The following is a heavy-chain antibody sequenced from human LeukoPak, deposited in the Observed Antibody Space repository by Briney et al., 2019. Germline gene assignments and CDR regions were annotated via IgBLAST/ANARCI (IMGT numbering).Heavy chain of an antibody. CDR1: GFTFDDYA. CDR2: ISWNSGSI. D-gene: IGHD3-16*01. Sequence: GGSLRLSCAASGFTFDDYAMHWVRQPPGKGLEWVSGISWNSGSIGYADSVKGRFTISRDNAKNTLYLQMNSLRAEDTAVYYCAREGEGFWFDPWGQGTLVTVSS. J-gene: IGHJ5*02. V-gene: IGHV3-9*01. CDR3: AREGEGFWFDP.